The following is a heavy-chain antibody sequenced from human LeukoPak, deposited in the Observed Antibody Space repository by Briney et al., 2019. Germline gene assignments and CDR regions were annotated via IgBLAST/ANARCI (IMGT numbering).Heavy chain of an antibody. CDR3: ARVTITNCSSTSCYDNWFDP. D-gene: IGHD2-2*01. Sequence: SETLSLTCAVSGGSISSSNWWSWVRQPPGKGLEWIGEIYHSGSTNYNPSLKSRVTISVDKSKNQFSLKLSSVTAADTAVYYCARVTITNCSSTSCYDNWFDPWGQGTLVTVSS. CDR1: GGSISSSNW. J-gene: IGHJ5*02. CDR2: IYHSGST. V-gene: IGHV4-4*02.